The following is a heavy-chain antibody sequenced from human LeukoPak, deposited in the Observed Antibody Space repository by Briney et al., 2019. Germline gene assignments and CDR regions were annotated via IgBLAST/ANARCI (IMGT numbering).Heavy chain of an antibody. CDR2: ISGSGGST. D-gene: IGHD2-21*01. CDR3: ATGDYYNFYMGV. CDR1: GFTFSIYA. V-gene: IGHV3-23*01. Sequence: GGSLRLSCAASGFTFSIYAMSWVRQAPGKGLEWVSSISGSGGSTYYADSVKGRFTISRDNSKYTLYLQMNSLRAEDTAVYYCATGDYYNFYMGVWGKGTTVTVSS. J-gene: IGHJ6*03.